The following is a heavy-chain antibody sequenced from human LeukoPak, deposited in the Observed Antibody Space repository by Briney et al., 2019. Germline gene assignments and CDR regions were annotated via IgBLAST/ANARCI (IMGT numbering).Heavy chain of an antibody. J-gene: IGHJ4*02. V-gene: IGHV1-2*02. CDR1: GYTFTGYY. CDR3: ARVFPPAGYCSSTSCGGVDY. Sequence: ASVKVSCKASGYTFTGYYMHWVRQATGQGLEWMGWINPNSGGTNYAQKFQGRVTMTRDTSISTAYMELSRLRSDDTAVYYCARVFPPAGYCSSTSCGGVDYWGQGTLVTVSS. D-gene: IGHD2-2*01. CDR2: INPNSGGT.